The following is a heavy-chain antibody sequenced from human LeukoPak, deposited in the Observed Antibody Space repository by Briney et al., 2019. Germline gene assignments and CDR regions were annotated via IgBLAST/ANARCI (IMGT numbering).Heavy chain of an antibody. V-gene: IGHV1-46*01. CDR2: INPSGGST. CDR1: GYTFTTYY. D-gene: IGHD6-13*01. CDR3: ARCQQLVPGGVNDRYYYYVMDV. J-gene: IGHJ6*02. Sequence: ASVKVSCKASGYTFTTYYMHWVRQAPGQGLEWMGTINPSGGSTSYEQKFQGRVTMTRDTSTGTVYMELSSLRSEDTAVYYCARCQQLVPGGVNDRYYYYVMDVWGQGTTVTVSS.